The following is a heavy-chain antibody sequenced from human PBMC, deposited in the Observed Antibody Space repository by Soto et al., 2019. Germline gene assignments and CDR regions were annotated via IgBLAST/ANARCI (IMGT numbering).Heavy chain of an antibody. CDR2: IIPILGIA. CDR1: GGTFSSYT. J-gene: IGHJ6*02. D-gene: IGHD3-9*01. V-gene: IGHV1-69*02. CDR3: ARADYDILPGYIEGYYYYGMDV. Sequence: QVQLVQSGAEVKKPGSSVKVSCKASGGTFSSYTLSWVRQAPGQGLEWMRRIIPILGIANYAQKFQGRVTITADKSTSTAYMELSSLRTEDTDVYYRARADYDILPGYIEGYYYYGMDVWGQGTTVTVSS.